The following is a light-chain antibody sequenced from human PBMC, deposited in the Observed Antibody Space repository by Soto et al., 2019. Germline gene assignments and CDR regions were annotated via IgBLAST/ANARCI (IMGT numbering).Light chain of an antibody. J-gene: IGLJ1*01. CDR1: RSDVGGYNY. CDR2: DVT. CDR3: ASYTTTNILL. Sequence: QSALTQPRSVSGSPGQSVTISCTGTRSDVGGYNYVSWFQQHPDKAPKLMIYDVTKRPSGVPDRFSGSKSGNTASLTISGLQAEDEADYYCASYTTTNILLFGTATKLTVL. V-gene: IGLV2-11*01.